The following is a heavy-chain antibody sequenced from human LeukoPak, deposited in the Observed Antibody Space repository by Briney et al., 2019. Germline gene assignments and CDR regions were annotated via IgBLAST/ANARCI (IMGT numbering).Heavy chain of an antibody. J-gene: IGHJ4*02. CDR2: FDPEDGET. V-gene: IGHV1-24*01. CDR3: ATDGFPLTTVTLFNY. Sequence: ASVKVSCKVSGYTLTELSMHWVRQAPGKWLEWMGGFDPEDGETIYAQKFQGRVTMTEDTSTDTAYMELSSLRSEDTAVYYCATDGFPLTTVTLFNYWGQGTLVTVSS. D-gene: IGHD4-17*01. CDR1: GYTLTELS.